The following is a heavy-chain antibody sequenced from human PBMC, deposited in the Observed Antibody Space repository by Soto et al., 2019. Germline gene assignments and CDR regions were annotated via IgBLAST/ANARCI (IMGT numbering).Heavy chain of an antibody. CDR3: AKGEYYYGSGSPYYGMDV. V-gene: IGHV3-30*18. D-gene: IGHD3-10*01. Sequence: HPGGSLRLSCAASGFTFSSYGMHWVRQAPGKGLEWVAVVSYDGSNKYYADSVKGRFTISRDSSKNTLYLEMNSLRPEDTAVYYCAKGEYYYGSGSPYYGMDVWGQGTTVTVSS. J-gene: IGHJ6*02. CDR2: VSYDGSNK. CDR1: GFTFSSYG.